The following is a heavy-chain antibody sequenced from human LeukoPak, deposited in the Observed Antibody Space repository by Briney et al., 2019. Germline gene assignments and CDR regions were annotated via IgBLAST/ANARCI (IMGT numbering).Heavy chain of an antibody. CDR1: GFTFSSYA. V-gene: IGHV3-23*01. CDR3: AKHLEQQLQRCYFDY. D-gene: IGHD6-13*01. J-gene: IGHJ4*02. CDR2: ISGSGGNT. Sequence: GGSLRLSCAASGFTFSSYAMSWVRQAPGKGLEWVTVISGSGGNTYYADSVKGPFTISRDNSKNTLYLQMNSLRAEDTAVYYCAKHLEQQLQRCYFDYWGQGTLVTVSS.